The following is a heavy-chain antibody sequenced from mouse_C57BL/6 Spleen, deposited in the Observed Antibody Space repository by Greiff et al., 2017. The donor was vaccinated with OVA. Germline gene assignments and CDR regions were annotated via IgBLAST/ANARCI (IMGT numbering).Heavy chain of an antibody. CDR2: ISYDGSN. D-gene: IGHD1-1*01. Sequence: EVQLVESGPGLVKPSQSLSLTCSVTGYSITSGYYWNWIRQFPGNKLEWMGYISYDGSNNYNPSLKNRISITRDTSKNQFFLKLNSVTTEDTATYYCARDYYYGSSWFAYWGQGTLVTVSA. CDR1: GYSITSGYY. CDR3: ARDYYYGSSWFAY. V-gene: IGHV3-6*01. J-gene: IGHJ3*01.